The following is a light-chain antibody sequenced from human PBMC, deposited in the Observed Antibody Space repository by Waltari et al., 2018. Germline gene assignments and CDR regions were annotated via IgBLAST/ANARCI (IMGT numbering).Light chain of an antibody. CDR1: QSVKY. V-gene: IGKV1-39*01. Sequence: DFHLTQSPSPLSASGGDRITITCRASQSVKYLNGYQQRPGKAPKLLIFETSNLQSGVPSRFSGSGSGTNFTLTISSLQTEDFATYYCQQTYSTPLFSFGPGTKVDVK. CDR3: QQTYSTPLFS. J-gene: IGKJ3*01. CDR2: ETS.